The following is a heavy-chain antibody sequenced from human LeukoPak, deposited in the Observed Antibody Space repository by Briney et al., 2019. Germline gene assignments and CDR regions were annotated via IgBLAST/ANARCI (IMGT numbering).Heavy chain of an antibody. CDR3: ARGENYYDSSGYYRYFDY. V-gene: IGHV3-21*01. CDR1: GFNFTNYN. D-gene: IGHD3-22*01. J-gene: IGHJ4*02. CDR2: IHSSSGSI. Sequence: GGSLRLSCAASGFNFTNYNMNWVRQAPGKGLEWVSSIHSSSGSIYYADSVKGRFTISRDNAENSLYLQMNSLRAEDTAVYYCARGENYYDSSGYYRYFDYWGQGTLVTVSS.